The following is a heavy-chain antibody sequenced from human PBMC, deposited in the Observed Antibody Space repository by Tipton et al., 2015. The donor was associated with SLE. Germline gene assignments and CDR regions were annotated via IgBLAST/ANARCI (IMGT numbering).Heavy chain of an antibody. J-gene: IGHJ2*01. D-gene: IGHD3-22*01. V-gene: IGHV3-13*04. Sequence: SLRLSCAASGFTFSSYDMHWVRQATGKGLEWVSAIGTAGDTYYPGSVKGRFTISRENAKNSLYLQMNSLRAEDTAVYYCARVVDSSGYYYGWYFDLWGRGTLVTVSS. CDR1: GFTFSSYD. CDR3: ARVVDSSGYYYGWYFDL. CDR2: IGTAGDT.